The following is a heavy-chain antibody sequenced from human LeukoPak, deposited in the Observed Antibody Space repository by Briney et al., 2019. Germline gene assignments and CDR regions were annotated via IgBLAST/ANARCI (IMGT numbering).Heavy chain of an antibody. D-gene: IGHD2-2*02. Sequence: ASVTVSCTASGYTFTSYGISWVRQAPGQGLEWMGWISAYNGNTNYAQKLQGRVTMTTDTSTSTAYMELRSLRSDDTAVYYCALYTNYYYGMDVWGQGTTVTVS. CDR1: GYTFTSYG. CDR2: ISAYNGNT. J-gene: IGHJ6*02. V-gene: IGHV1-18*01. CDR3: ALYTNYYYGMDV.